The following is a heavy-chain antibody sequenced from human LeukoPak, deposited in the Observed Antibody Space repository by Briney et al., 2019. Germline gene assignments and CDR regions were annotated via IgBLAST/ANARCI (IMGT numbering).Heavy chain of an antibody. J-gene: IGHJ4*02. Sequence: SVKVSCKVSGYTLTELSIHWVRQAPGQGLEWMGGIIPIFGTANYAQKFQGRVTITADESTGTAYMELSSLRSEDTAVYYCARQGVCSSTSCLLDYWGQGTLVTVSS. CDR1: GYTLTELS. CDR2: IIPIFGTA. CDR3: ARQGVCSSTSCLLDY. V-gene: IGHV1-69*13. D-gene: IGHD2-2*01.